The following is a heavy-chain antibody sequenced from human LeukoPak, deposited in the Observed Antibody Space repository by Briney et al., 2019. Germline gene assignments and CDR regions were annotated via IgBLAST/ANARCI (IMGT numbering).Heavy chain of an antibody. CDR2: IYYSGST. CDR3: ARPESYYYGSGSHPNWFDP. Sequence: PSETLSLTCTASGGSISSSSYYWGWIRQPPGKGLEWIGSIYYSGSTYYNPSPKSRVTISVDTSKNQFSLKLSSVTAADTAVYYCARPESYYYGSGSHPNWFDPWGQGTLVTVSS. D-gene: IGHD3-10*01. V-gene: IGHV4-39*01. J-gene: IGHJ5*02. CDR1: GGSISSSSYY.